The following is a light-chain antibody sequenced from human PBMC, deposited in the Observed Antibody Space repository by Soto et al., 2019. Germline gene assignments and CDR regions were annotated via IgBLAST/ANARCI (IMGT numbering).Light chain of an antibody. CDR1: SSDVGGYNY. Sequence: QSVLTQPASVSGSPGQSITISCTGTSSDVGGYNYVSWYQQHPGKAPKLMIYDVSNRPSGVSNRFSGSKSGNTASLTTSGVRAKEEADYYCSSYTSSSTPVFGTGTTVTV. CDR3: SSYTSSSTPV. V-gene: IGLV2-14*01. CDR2: DVS. J-gene: IGLJ1*01.